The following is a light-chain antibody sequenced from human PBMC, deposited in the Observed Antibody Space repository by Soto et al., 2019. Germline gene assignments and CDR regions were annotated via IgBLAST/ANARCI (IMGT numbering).Light chain of an antibody. CDR1: QRISSW. J-gene: IGKJ2*01. CDR3: QQYNSYLYT. CDR2: DAS. Sequence: DIQMTRSPSTLCASVGDRVTITCRASQRISSWLAWYQQKPGKAPKLLIYDASSLESGVPSRFSGSGSGTEFTLTISSLQPDDFAAYYCQQYNSYLYTFGQGTKLEIK. V-gene: IGKV1-5*01.